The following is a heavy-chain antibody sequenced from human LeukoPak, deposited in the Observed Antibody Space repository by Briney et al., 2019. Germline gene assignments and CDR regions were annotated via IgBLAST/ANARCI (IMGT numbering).Heavy chain of an antibody. Sequence: ASVKVSCKASGGTFSSYAISWVRQAPGQGLEWMGGIIPIFGTANYAQKFQGRVTITRNTSISTAYMELSSLRSEDTAVYYCAREDCSSTSCYGWFDPWGQGTLVTVSS. CDR2: IIPIFGTA. J-gene: IGHJ5*02. CDR1: GGTFSSYA. D-gene: IGHD2-2*01. V-gene: IGHV1-69*05. CDR3: AREDCSSTSCYGWFDP.